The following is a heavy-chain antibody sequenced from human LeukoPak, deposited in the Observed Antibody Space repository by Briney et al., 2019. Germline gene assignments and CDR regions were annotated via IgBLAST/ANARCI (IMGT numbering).Heavy chain of an antibody. J-gene: IGHJ4*02. CDR1: GFTFRTYW. Sequence: GGSLRLSCSASGFTFRTYWMHWVRQAPGKGLVWVSRINDDGSDTGYADSVKGRFTISRDNAKNTVYLQMNSLRDEDTAVYYCARFVMVTAGDYWGQGTLVTVSS. V-gene: IGHV3-74*01. CDR3: ARFVMVTAGDY. CDR2: INDDGSDT. D-gene: IGHD2-21*02.